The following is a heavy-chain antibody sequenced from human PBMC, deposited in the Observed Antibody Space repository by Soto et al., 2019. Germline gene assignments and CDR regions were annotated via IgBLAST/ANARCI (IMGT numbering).Heavy chain of an antibody. Sequence: GGSLRLSCATSGFTFGNYGMNWVRQAPGKGLEWVSVIYSGGSTYYADSVKGRFTISRDNSKNTLYLQMNSLRAEDTAVYYCASGYDSSGYYSAPDAFDIWGQGTMVTVSS. D-gene: IGHD3-22*01. V-gene: IGHV3-53*01. CDR3: ASGYDSSGYYSAPDAFDI. CDR1: GFTFGNYG. CDR2: IYSGGST. J-gene: IGHJ3*02.